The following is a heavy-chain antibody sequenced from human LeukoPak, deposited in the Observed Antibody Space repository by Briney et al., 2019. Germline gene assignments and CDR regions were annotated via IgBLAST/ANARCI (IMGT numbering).Heavy chain of an antibody. CDR3: ARVGSGYYYYFDY. Sequence: KPSETLSLTCAVYGGSFSGYYWSWIRQPPGKGLEWIGEINHSGSTNYNPSLKSRVTISVDTSKNQFSLKLSSVTAADTAVYYCARVGSGYYYYFDYWGQGTLVTVSS. CDR1: GGSFSGYY. CDR2: INHSGST. J-gene: IGHJ4*02. V-gene: IGHV4-34*01. D-gene: IGHD3-22*01.